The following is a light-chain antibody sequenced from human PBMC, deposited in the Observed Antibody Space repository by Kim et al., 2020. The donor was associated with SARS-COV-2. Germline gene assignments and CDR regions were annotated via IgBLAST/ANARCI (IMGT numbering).Light chain of an antibody. CDR1: QDIRND. V-gene: IGKV1-17*01. J-gene: IGKJ5*01. Sequence: ASVGDRVTSTCRARQDIRNDLGWYQQNPGRAPKRLIYGASSLQSGVPSRVSGSGSGTEFTLTISSVQPEDFATYFCLQHSTYPITFGQGTRLEIK. CDR3: LQHSTYPIT. CDR2: GAS.